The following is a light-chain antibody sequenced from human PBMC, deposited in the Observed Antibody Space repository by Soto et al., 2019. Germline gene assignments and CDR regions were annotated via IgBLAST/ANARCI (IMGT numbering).Light chain of an antibody. J-gene: IGLJ3*02. CDR2: GNN. CDR1: SSNIGAPYD. Sequence: QPVLTQPPSVSGAPGQRVTISCTGSSSNIGAPYDVHWYQQLPGTAPKLLIYGNNNRPSGVPDRFSGSKSGTSASLAITGLQAEDEADYYCQSYDSSLSGSVFGGGTKLTVL. V-gene: IGLV1-40*01. CDR3: QSYDSSLSGSV.